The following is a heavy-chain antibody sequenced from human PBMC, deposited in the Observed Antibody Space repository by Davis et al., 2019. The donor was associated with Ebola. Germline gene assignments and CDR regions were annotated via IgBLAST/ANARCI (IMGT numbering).Heavy chain of an antibody. CDR3: ARVVWDSGYDRRIDY. Sequence: PGGSLRLSCAASGFTFSSYGMHWVRQAPGKGLEWVAVIWYDGSNKYYADSVKGRFTISRDNSNNLLYLQMNSLKTEDTAVYYCARVVWDSGYDRRIDYWGQGTLVTVSS. V-gene: IGHV3-33*01. D-gene: IGHD5-12*01. CDR2: IWYDGSNK. J-gene: IGHJ4*02. CDR1: GFTFSSYG.